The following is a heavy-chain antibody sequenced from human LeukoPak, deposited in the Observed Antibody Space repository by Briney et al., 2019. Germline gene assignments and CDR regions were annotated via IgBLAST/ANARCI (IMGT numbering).Heavy chain of an antibody. CDR1: GYTLTELS. CDR3: AASKKEDCSSTSCYGIDY. J-gene: IGHJ4*02. V-gene: IGHV1-24*01. CDR2: FDPEDGET. Sequence: ASVKVSCKVSGYTLTELSMHWVRQAPGKGLEWMGGFDPEDGETIYAQKFQGRVTMTEDTSTDTAYMELSSLRSEDTAVYYCAASKKEDCSSTSCYGIDYWGQGTLVTVPS. D-gene: IGHD2-2*01.